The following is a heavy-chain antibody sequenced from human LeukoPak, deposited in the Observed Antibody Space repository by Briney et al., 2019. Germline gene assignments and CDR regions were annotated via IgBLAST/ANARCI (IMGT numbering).Heavy chain of an antibody. CDR3: ARAIFGVVTHWFDP. CDR1: GGSISSGSYY. D-gene: IGHD3-3*01. V-gene: IGHV4-61*02. Sequence: SQTLSLTCTVSGGSISSGSYYWRWIRQPAGKGLEWIGRIYTSGSTNYNPSLKSRVTISVDTSKNQFSLKLSSVTAADTAVYYCARAIFGVVTHWFDPWGQGTLVTVSS. J-gene: IGHJ5*02. CDR2: IYTSGST.